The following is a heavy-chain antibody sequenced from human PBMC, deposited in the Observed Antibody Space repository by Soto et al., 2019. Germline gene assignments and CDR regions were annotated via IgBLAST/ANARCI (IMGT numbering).Heavy chain of an antibody. J-gene: IGHJ5*02. CDR2: INHSGST. CDR3: ARTPGYYDFWSGYYGRQNWFDP. Sequence: SETLSLTCAVYGGSFSGYYWSWIRQPPGKGLEWIGEINHSGSTNYNPSLKSRVTISVDTSKNQFSLKLSSVTAADTAVYYCARTPGYYDFWSGYYGRQNWFDPWGQGTPVTVSS. CDR1: GGSFSGYY. V-gene: IGHV4-34*01. D-gene: IGHD3-3*01.